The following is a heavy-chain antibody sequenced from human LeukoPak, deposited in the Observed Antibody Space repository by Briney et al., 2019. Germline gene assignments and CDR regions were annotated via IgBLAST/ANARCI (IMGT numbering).Heavy chain of an antibody. J-gene: IGHJ4*02. V-gene: IGHV3-49*03. CDR3: TRGCSGGSCYRQDFDY. CDR1: GFTFGDYA. Sequence: SGGSLRLSCTASGFTFGDYAMSWFRQAPGKGLEWVGFIRSKAYGGTTEYAASVKGRFTISRDDSKSIAYLQMNSLKTEDTAVYYCTRGCSGGSCYRQDFDYWGQGTLVTVSS. CDR2: IRSKAYGGTT. D-gene: IGHD2-15*01.